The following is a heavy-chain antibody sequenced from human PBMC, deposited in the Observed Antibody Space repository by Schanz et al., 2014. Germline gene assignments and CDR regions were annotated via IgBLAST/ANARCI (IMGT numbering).Heavy chain of an antibody. V-gene: IGHV1-18*01. CDR2: ISVYHGHT. D-gene: IGHD3-10*01. CDR1: GYTFNNHG. CDR3: VRDAGWAFGDYHGMDV. Sequence: QVQLVQSGGGVKKPGASATVSCKASGYTFNNHGISWVRQAPGQGLEWMGWISVYHGHTNYAEKVHGRVTMTTDTSTSTAYMELRSLISDDTAVYYCVRDAGWAFGDYHGMDVWGQGTSVTVSS. J-gene: IGHJ6*02.